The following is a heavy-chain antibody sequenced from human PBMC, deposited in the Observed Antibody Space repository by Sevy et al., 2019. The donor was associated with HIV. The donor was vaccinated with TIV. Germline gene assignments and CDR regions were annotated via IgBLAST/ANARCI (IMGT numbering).Heavy chain of an antibody. D-gene: IGHD2-2*01. Sequence: SETLSLTCAVYGGSFSGYYWNWIRHPPGKALEWIGEINHSGSTNYNPSLKSRVTISVDTSKNQFSLKLNSVTAADTAVYYCARAPPVGVVRGAPSWFDPWGQGTLVTVSS. J-gene: IGHJ5*02. CDR2: INHSGST. V-gene: IGHV4-34*01. CDR1: GGSFSGYY. CDR3: ARAPPVGVVRGAPSWFDP.